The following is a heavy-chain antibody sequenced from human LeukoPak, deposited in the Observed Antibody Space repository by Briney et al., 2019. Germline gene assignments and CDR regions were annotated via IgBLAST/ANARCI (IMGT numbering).Heavy chain of an antibody. CDR1: GFTFSSYA. Sequence: PGGSLRLSCAPSGFTFSSYAMSWVRQAPGKGLEWVSAISGSGGSTYYADSVKGRFTISRDNSKNTLYLQMNSLRAEDTAVYYCAKDFLPSGSPHNWFDPWGQGTLVTVSS. J-gene: IGHJ5*02. D-gene: IGHD3-10*01. CDR3: AKDFLPSGSPHNWFDP. CDR2: ISGSGGST. V-gene: IGHV3-23*01.